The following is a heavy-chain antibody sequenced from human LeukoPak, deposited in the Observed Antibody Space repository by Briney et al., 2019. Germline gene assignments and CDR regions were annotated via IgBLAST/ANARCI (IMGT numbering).Heavy chain of an antibody. Sequence: PSETLSLTCTVSVGSISGYYWSWIRQPPGGGLEWIGYIYYRGYTNYNPSLKERVTISVDASKNQFSPKLSSVTAADTAVYYCARQELFYGSSAYEFDYWGQGTLVAVSS. CDR1: VGSISGYY. CDR2: IYYRGYT. D-gene: IGHD3-22*01. J-gene: IGHJ4*02. CDR3: ARQELFYGSSAYEFDY. V-gene: IGHV4-59*08.